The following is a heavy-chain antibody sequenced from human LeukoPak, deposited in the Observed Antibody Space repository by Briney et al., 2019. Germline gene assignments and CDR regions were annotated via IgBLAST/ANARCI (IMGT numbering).Heavy chain of an antibody. V-gene: IGHV1-18*04. CDR1: GYTFSSYG. J-gene: IGHJ4*02. D-gene: IGHD3-16*02. Sequence: ASVKVSCKASGYTFSSYGFTWVRQAPGHGLEWMGWISAYNGNTNYAQKLQDRLTMTTDTSTSTAYMDLTSLTSDDTAVYYCARGNYRSSRGDYWGQGTLVTVSS. CDR3: ARGNYRSSRGDY. CDR2: ISAYNGNT.